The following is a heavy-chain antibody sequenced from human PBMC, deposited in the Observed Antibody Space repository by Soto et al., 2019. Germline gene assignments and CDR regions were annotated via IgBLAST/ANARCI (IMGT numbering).Heavy chain of an antibody. CDR2: IDPSDSYT. J-gene: IGHJ6*02. D-gene: IGHD3-10*01. CDR3: AIPSYGSGSYYYYYGMDV. CDR1: GYTFTSYW. V-gene: IGHV5-10-1*01. Sequence: PGESLKISCKGSGYTFTSYWISWVRQMPGKGLEWMGRIDPSDSYTNYSPSFQGHVTISADKSISTAYLQWSSLKASDTAMYYYAIPSYGSGSYYYYYGMDVWGQGTTVTVSS.